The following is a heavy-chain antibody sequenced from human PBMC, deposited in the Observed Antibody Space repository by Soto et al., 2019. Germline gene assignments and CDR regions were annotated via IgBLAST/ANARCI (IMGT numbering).Heavy chain of an antibody. CDR2: IIPILGIA. CDR3: ARDRGIGYCSSTSCYGVIIAQFDP. J-gene: IGHJ5*02. CDR1: GGTFSSYT. Sequence: QVQLVQSGAEVKKPGSSVKVSCKASGGTFSSYTISWVRQAPGPGLEWMGRIIPILGIANYAQKFQGRVTITADKSTSTAYMELSSLRSEDTAVYYCARDRGIGYCSSTSCYGVIIAQFDPWGQGNLVNVSS. V-gene: IGHV1-69*08. D-gene: IGHD2-2*01.